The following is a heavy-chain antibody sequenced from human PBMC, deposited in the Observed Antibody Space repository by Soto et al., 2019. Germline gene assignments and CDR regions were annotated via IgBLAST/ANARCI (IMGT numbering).Heavy chain of an antibody. Sequence: PSETLSLTCTVSGGSISTGGYYWSWIRQHPGKGLEWIGYIYYSGSAYYNPSLQSRLTMSVDTSKNQFSLKLNSVTAADTAVYYCARFYYASGSLIVRAPVYWGQGTLVTVSS. D-gene: IGHD3-10*01. CDR3: ARFYYASGSLIVRAPVY. J-gene: IGHJ4*02. CDR1: GGSISTGGYY. CDR2: IYYSGSA. V-gene: IGHV4-31*03.